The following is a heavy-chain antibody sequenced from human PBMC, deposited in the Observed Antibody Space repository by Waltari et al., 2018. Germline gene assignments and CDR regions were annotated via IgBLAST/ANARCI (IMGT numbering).Heavy chain of an antibody. J-gene: IGHJ4*02. CDR1: GFTFSSYG. D-gene: IGHD2-21*02. V-gene: IGHV3-33*01. Sequence: QVQLVESGGGVVQPGRSLRLSCAASGFTFSSYGMHWVRQAPGKGLEWVAVIGYDGSNKYYADSVNVRFTIARDNSKNTLYLQMNGLRAEDTAVYYCARSDCGGDCYSPVGYWGQGTLVTVSS. CDR3: ARSDCGGDCYSPVGY. CDR2: IGYDGSNK.